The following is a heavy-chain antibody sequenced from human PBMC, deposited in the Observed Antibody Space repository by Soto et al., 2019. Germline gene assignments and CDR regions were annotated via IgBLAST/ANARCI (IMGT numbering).Heavy chain of an antibody. D-gene: IGHD3-3*01. Sequence: GGSLRLSCAASGFTFDDYAMHWVRQAPGKGLEWVSGISWNSGSIGYADSVKGRFTISRDNAKNSLYLQMNSLRAEDTALYYCAKDQYYDFFSGENNWFDPWGQGTLVTVSS. J-gene: IGHJ5*02. V-gene: IGHV3-9*01. CDR3: AKDQYYDFFSGENNWFDP. CDR2: ISWNSGSI. CDR1: GFTFDDYA.